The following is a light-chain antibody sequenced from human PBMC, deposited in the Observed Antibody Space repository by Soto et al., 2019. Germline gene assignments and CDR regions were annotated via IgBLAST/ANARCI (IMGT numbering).Light chain of an antibody. V-gene: IGKV1-5*03. CDR3: QQYDKYWT. Sequence: IQMTQSPSTLSASVGDRVTITCRASQSISSWLAWYQQKPGKAPKLLIYKASSLESGVPSRFSGSESGTEFTLTITSLQADDFATYYCQQYDKYWTFGQGTKVDI. CDR1: QSISSW. CDR2: KAS. J-gene: IGKJ1*01.